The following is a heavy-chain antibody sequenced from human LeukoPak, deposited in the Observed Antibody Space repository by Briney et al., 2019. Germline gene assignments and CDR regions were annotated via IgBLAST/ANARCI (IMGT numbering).Heavy chain of an antibody. D-gene: IGHD1-26*01. Sequence: GGSLRLSCAASGFTFSSYAIHWVRQAPGKGLEWVAVISYDGSNKYYADSVKGRFTISRDNSKNTLYLQMNSLRAEDTAVYYCARDLLSGSYGFDYWGQGILVTVSS. V-gene: IGHV3-30*04. J-gene: IGHJ4*02. CDR1: GFTFSSYA. CDR3: ARDLLSGSYGFDY. CDR2: ISYDGSNK.